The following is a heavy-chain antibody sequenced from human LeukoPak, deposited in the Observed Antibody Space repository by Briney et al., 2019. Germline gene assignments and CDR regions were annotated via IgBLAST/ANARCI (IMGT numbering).Heavy chain of an antibody. J-gene: IGHJ4*02. D-gene: IGHD5-12*01. CDR1: GFIFSSYW. CDR2: IKQDGSEK. V-gene: IGHV3-7*01. CDR3: ARVSGNGYSGPFDY. Sequence: GRSLRLSCAASGFIFSSYWMSWVRQAPGKGLEWVANIKQDGSEKYYVDSVKGRFTISRDNAKNSLYLQMNSLRAEDTAVYYCARVSGNGYSGPFDYWGQGTLVTVSS.